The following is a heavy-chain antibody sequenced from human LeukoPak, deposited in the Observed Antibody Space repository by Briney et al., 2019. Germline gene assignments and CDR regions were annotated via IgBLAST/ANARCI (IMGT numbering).Heavy chain of an antibody. CDR1: GYSFTSYW. CDR2: IYPGDSDT. D-gene: IGHD3-22*01. CDR3: ARRGARSRYYYDSSGYYPDDAFDI. J-gene: IGHJ3*02. V-gene: IGHV5-51*01. Sequence: GESLKISCKGSGYSFTSYWIGWVRQMPGKGLEWMGIIYPGDSDTRYSPSFQGQVTISADKSISTAYLQWSSLKASDTAMYYCARRGARSRYYYDSSGYYPDDAFDIWGQGTMVTVSS.